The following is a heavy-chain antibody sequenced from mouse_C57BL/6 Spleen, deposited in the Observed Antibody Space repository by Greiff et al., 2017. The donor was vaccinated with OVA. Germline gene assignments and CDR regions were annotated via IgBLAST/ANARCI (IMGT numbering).Heavy chain of an antibody. D-gene: IGHD2-4*01. V-gene: IGHV14-4*01. J-gene: IGHJ3*01. CDR3: ISYDYDGVFAY. CDR2: IDPENGDT. Sequence: VQLKQSGAELVRPGASVKLSCTASGFNIKDDYLHWVKQRPEQGLEWIGWIDPENGDTEYASKFQGKATITADTSSNTAYLQLSSLTSEVTAVYYCISYDYDGVFAYWGQGTLVTVSA. CDR1: GFNIKDDY.